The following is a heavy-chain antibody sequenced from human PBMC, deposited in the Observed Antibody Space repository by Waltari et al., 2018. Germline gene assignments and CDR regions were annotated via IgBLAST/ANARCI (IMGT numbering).Heavy chain of an antibody. J-gene: IGHJ5*02. CDR3: VRDQT. CDR1: GFPFSRYW. V-gene: IGHV3-7*01. Sequence: EVQLVESGGGVVQPGGSLRLSCAASGFPFSRYWMSWVRQAPGKGLEWVANINKEGTETSYVDSVRGRFTVSRDSAKNSLYLHLQMTNLRAEDTAVYYCVRDQTWGQGTLVTVSS. CDR2: INKEGTET.